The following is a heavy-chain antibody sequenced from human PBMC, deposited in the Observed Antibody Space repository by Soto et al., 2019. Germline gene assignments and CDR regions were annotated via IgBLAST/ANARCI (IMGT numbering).Heavy chain of an antibody. CDR2: ISGSGGGT. CDR3: AKVLGGVSAAGTLGFDY. CDR1: GFTFSSYA. Sequence: EVQLLESGGGLVQPGGSLRLSCAASGFTFSSYAMSWVRQAPGKGLEWVSAISGSGGGTYYADSVKGRFTISRDNSKNTLYLQMNSLRAEDTAVYYCAKVLGGVSAAGTLGFDYWGQGTLVTVSS. J-gene: IGHJ4*02. D-gene: IGHD6-13*01. V-gene: IGHV3-23*01.